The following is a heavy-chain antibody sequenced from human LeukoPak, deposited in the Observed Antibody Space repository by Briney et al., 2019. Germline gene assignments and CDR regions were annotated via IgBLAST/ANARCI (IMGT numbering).Heavy chain of an antibody. CDR3: ARGRQYYDKGWFDP. Sequence: SETLSLTCTVSGGSISSSSYYWSWIRQPPGKGLEWIGEINHSGSTNYNPSLKSRVTISVDTSKNQFSLKLSSVTAADTAVYYCARGRQYYDKGWFDPWGQGTLVTVSS. CDR1: GGSISSSSYY. D-gene: IGHD3-22*01. V-gene: IGHV4-39*07. J-gene: IGHJ5*02. CDR2: INHSGST.